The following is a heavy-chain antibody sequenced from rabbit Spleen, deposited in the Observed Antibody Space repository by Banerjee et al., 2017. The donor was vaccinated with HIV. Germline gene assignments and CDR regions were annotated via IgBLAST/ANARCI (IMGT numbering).Heavy chain of an antibody. J-gene: IGHJ4*01. CDR3: ARSDGYYDSGWYYFNL. D-gene: IGHD4-1*01. CDR2: IDPVFGST. CDR1: GFTLSSYY. Sequence: QSLEESGGGLVQPGGSLKLSCKASGFTLSSYYMNWVRQAPGKGLEWIGYIDPVFGSTYYANWVNGRFTISSHNAQNTLYLQLNSLTVADTATYFCARSDGYYDSGWYYFNLWGPGTLVTVS. V-gene: IGHV1S7*01.